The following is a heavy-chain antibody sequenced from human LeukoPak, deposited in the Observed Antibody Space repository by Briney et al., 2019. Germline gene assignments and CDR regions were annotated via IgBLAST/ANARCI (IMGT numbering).Heavy chain of an antibody. CDR1: GYTFTSYD. CDR2: MNPNSGNT. J-gene: IGHJ4*02. Sequence: ASVKVSCKASGYTFTSYDINWVRQATGQGLEWMGWMNPNSGNTGYAQKFQGRVTMTRSASINTAYMELSSLTSDDTAVYYCARSSVGARRRIDYWGQGTLVTVSS. CDR3: ARSSVGARRRIDY. V-gene: IGHV1-8*01. D-gene: IGHD1-26*01.